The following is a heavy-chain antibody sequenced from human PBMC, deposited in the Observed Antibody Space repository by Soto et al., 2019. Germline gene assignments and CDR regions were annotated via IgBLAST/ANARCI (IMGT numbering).Heavy chain of an antibody. D-gene: IGHD4-17*01. CDR3: ARHIYGDYPNWFDP. J-gene: IGHJ5*02. Sequence: SETLSLTCTVSGGSISSSSYYWGWIRQPPGKGLEWIGSIYYSGSTYYNPSLKSRVTISVDTSKNQFSLKLSSVTAADTAVYYCARHIYGDYPNWFDPWGQGTLVTVSS. CDR2: IYYSGST. CDR1: GGSISSSSYY. V-gene: IGHV4-39*01.